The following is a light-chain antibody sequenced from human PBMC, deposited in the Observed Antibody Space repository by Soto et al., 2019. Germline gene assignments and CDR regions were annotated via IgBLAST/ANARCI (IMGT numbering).Light chain of an antibody. CDR3: QQFYSAPIT. CDR2: SAS. CDR1: QTIKNY. Sequence: DIQMSQSPSSLSASVGDSVTITCRASQTIKNYLNWYQQKPGRAPNLLIYSASTLHSGVPSRFSGTESATDFTLTITSLQPEDFATYYCQQFYSAPITFGQGTRLEIK. V-gene: IGKV1-39*01. J-gene: IGKJ5*01.